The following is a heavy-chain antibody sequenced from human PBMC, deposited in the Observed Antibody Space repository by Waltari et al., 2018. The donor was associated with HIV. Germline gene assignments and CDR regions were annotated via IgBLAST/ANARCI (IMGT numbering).Heavy chain of an antibody. V-gene: IGHV4-39*01. CDR1: VGSISSSSYY. J-gene: IGHJ3*02. Sequence: QLQLQESGPGLVKPSETLYLTCTVSVGSISSSSYYWGWIRQPPGKGLEWIGSIYYSGGTYCNPSLKSRVTISVDTSKNQFSLKLSSVTAADTAVYYCARGRSSGWFGAFDIWGQGTMVTVSS. CDR3: ARGRSSGWFGAFDI. CDR2: IYYSGGT. D-gene: IGHD6-19*01.